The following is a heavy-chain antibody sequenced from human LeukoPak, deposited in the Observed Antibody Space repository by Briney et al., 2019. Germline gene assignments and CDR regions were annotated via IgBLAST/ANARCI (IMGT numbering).Heavy chain of an antibody. CDR2: IRSKTYGGTG. D-gene: IGHD1-26*01. Sequence: GGSLRLSCTASGFTFGDYAMNWFRQAPGKGLEWVGFIRSKTYGGTGEYAASVKGRFTISRDDSKSIAHLQMNSLKTEDTAVYYCTRSESGTYKGGFDFWGQGTLSPSPQ. CDR1: GFTFGDYA. CDR3: TRSESGTYKGGFDF. V-gene: IGHV3-49*03. J-gene: IGHJ4*02.